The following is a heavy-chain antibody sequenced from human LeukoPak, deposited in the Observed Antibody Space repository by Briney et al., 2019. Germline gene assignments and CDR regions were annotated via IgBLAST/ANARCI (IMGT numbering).Heavy chain of an antibody. J-gene: IGHJ6*03. Sequence: SETLSLTCTVSGGSISSGDYYWSWIRQPPGKGLEWIGYIYYSGSTYYNPSLKSRLTISVDTSKNQFSLKLSSVTAADTAVYYCARNYYFHYYMDVWGKGATVTVSS. V-gene: IGHV4-30-4*08. CDR3: ARNYYFHYYMDV. CDR1: GGSISSGDYY. CDR2: IYYSGST.